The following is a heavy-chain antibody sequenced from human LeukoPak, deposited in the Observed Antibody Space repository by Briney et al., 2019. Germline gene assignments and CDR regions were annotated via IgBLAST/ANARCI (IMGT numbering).Heavy chain of an antibody. V-gene: IGHV4-59*01. CDR3: ARGTVVTPFDY. J-gene: IGHJ4*02. CDR2: IYYSGST. Sequence: SETLSLTCTVSGGSISNYYWNWIRQPPGKGLELIGYIYYSGSTNYNPSLKSRVTISVDTSKNQFSLKLSSVTAADTAVYYCARGTVVTPFDYWGQGTLVTVSS. D-gene: IGHD4-23*01. CDR1: GGSISNYY.